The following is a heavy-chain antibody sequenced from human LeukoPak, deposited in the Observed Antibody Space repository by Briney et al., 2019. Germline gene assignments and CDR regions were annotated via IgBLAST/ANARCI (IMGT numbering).Heavy chain of an antibody. Sequence: PVGSLRLSCAASGFTFSSHAIHWVRQAPGKGLEWVAVIWFDGSNKYYVDSVKGRFTISRDNSRNTMYLQMNSLRAEDTAVYYCAKDSPIGTYYHYYGLDVWGQGTTVTVSS. CDR3: AKDSPIGTYYHYYGLDV. D-gene: IGHD1-26*01. V-gene: IGHV3-33*06. J-gene: IGHJ6*02. CDR1: GFTFSSHA. CDR2: IWFDGSNK.